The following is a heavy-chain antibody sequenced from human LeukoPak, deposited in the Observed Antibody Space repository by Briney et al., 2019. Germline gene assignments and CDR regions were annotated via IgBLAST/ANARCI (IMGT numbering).Heavy chain of an antibody. D-gene: IGHD3-22*01. J-gene: IGHJ4*02. Sequence: ASVTVSCQTSGYTFTDFYLNWVRQAPGQGLEWMGWINPYSGATISAERFQGRVTMTRDTSISTAYMELSRLRSDDTAVYYCASSPGTMIVALDYWGQGTLVTVSS. CDR1: GYTFTDFY. CDR3: ASSPGTMIVALDY. V-gene: IGHV1-2*02. CDR2: INPYSGAT.